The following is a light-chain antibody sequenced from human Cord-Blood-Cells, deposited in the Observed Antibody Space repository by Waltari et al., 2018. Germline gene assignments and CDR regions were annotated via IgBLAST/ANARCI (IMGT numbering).Light chain of an antibody. J-gene: IGLJ2*01. CDR1: SLRSYY. V-gene: IGLV3-19*01. CDR2: GKK. CDR3: NSRDSSGNHLV. Sequence: SSELTQDPAVSVALGQTVRITCQGDSLRSYYASWYQQKPGQAPVLVIYGKKNRPSEIPDRFSGSSSGNTASLTITGAQAEDEADYYCNSRDSSGNHLVFGGGTKLTVL.